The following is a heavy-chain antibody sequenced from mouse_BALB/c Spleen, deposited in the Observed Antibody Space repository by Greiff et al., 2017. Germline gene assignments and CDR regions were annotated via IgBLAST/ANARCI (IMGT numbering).Heavy chain of an antibody. J-gene: IGHJ4*01. Sequence: VKLVESGPGLVAPSQSLSITCTVSGFSLTSYGVHWVRQPPGKGLEWLGVIWAGGSTNYNSALMSRLSISKDNSKSQVFLKMNSLQTDDTAMYYCARDPHYYGSSSYAMDYWGQGTSVTVSS. CDR3: ARDPHYYGSSSYAMDY. CDR1: GFSLTSYG. CDR2: IWAGGST. V-gene: IGHV2-9*02. D-gene: IGHD1-1*01.